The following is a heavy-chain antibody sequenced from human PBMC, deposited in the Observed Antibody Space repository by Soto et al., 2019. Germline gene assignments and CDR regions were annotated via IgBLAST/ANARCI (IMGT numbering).Heavy chain of an antibody. CDR2: IYNSGIT. CDR1: GGSVGFYY. Sequence: PSETLSLTCTVSGGSVGFYYWTWIRQPPGKGLEWIGYIYNSGITDYNPSLKSRSFISADTSKSQFFLTLNSVTAADTAVYYCATSGAPEGDWFDPWGRGILVTVSS. CDR3: ATSGAPEGDWFDP. V-gene: IGHV4-59*02. J-gene: IGHJ5*02. D-gene: IGHD3-16*01.